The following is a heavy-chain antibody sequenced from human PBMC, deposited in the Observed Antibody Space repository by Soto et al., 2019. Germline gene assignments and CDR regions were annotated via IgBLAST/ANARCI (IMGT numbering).Heavy chain of an antibody. CDR1: GGSFSSYA. D-gene: IGHD3-22*01. J-gene: IGHJ3*02. CDR3: ARDPYYYDSSGSSVGAFDI. CDR2: IIPIFGTA. V-gene: IGHV1-69*13. Sequence: SVKVCCKASGGSFSSYAISWVRQAPGQGLEWMGGIIPIFGTANYAQKFQGRVTITADESTSTAYMELSSLRSEDTAVYYCARDPYYYDSSGSSVGAFDIWGQGTMVTVSS.